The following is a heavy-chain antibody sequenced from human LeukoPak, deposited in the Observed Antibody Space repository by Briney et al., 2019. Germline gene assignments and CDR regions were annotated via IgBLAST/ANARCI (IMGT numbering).Heavy chain of an antibody. Sequence: SQTLSLTCTVSGGSISSGPYYWTWIRQAAGRGLEWIGYIYSSGNTNYNPSLKSRVTISLDTSKNQFSLKLSSMTAADTAVYYCAREDANWGDFDSWGQGTLVTVSS. CDR1: GGSISSGPYY. CDR2: IYSSGNT. D-gene: IGHD7-27*01. J-gene: IGHJ4*02. CDR3: AREDANWGDFDS. V-gene: IGHV4-61*09.